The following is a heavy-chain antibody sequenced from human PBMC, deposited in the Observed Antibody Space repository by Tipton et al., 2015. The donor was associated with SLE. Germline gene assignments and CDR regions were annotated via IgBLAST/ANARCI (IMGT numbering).Heavy chain of an antibody. V-gene: IGHV4-39*02. CDR1: GASISSNCYF. CDR3: ARGGRSGDRRWTS. J-gene: IGHJ4*02. Sequence: TLSLTCTVSGASISSNCYFWGWIRQPPGKGLDWIGSMYYSGTTGGSNYYNPSLESRVTMSVDASNNHFSLKVISVTAADTAVYYCARGGRSGDRRWTSWGQGSLVTVSS. CDR2: MYYSGTTGGSN. D-gene: IGHD6-19*01.